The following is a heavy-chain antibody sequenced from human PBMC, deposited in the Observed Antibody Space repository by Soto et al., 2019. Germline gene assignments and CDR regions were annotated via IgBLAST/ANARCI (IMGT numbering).Heavy chain of an antibody. CDR1: GFTFSSYG. CDR2: ISYDGSKK. V-gene: IGHV3-30*18. CDR3: AKVEVAGGFDY. D-gene: IGHD6-19*01. J-gene: IGHJ4*02. Sequence: QVQLVESGGGVVQPGRSLRLSCAASGFTFSSYGMHWVRQAPGKGLEWVAVISYDGSKKYYADSVKGRFTISRDNSKNTLYLQMNSLRAEDTAVYYCAKVEVAGGFDYWGQGTLVTVSS.